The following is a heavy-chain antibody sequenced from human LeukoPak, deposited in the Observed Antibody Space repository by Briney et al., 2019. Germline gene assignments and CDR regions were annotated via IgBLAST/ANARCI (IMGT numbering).Heavy chain of an antibody. Sequence: PGGSLRLSCAASGFTFINYAMTWVRQAPGTGLEWVSAIGSSGVTTYYADSVKGRFTISRDNSKSTLYLQMNSLRVDDTAVYYCAKDWYNSLNYFDYWGQGSLVTVSS. V-gene: IGHV3-23*01. CDR3: AKDWYNSLNYFDY. D-gene: IGHD1-1*01. J-gene: IGHJ4*02. CDR1: GFTFINYA. CDR2: IGSSGVTT.